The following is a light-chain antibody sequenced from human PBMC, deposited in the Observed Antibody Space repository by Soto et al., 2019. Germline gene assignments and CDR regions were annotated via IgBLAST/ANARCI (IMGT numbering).Light chain of an antibody. CDR1: QSVNNN. CDR3: QHYHNWPPET. Sequence: EIVMTQSPATLSVSPGERATLSCRASQSVNNNLAWYQQNPGQAPRLLIYGASTRATGLPARFSGSGSGTEFTLTISSLQSEDFAVYYWQHYHNWPPETFGQETKVDIK. V-gene: IGKV3-15*01. J-gene: IGKJ1*01. CDR2: GAS.